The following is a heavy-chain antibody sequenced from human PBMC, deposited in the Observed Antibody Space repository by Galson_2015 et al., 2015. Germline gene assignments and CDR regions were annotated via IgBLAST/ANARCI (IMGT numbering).Heavy chain of an antibody. CDR2: INHSGST. CDR3: ARAVELTYCGGDCPRPRGAFDT. V-gene: IGHV4-30-2*05. D-gene: IGHD2-21*02. J-gene: IGHJ3*02. Sequence: WIGEINHSGSTYYTPSLKSRVTISVDTSKNQFSLKLSSVTAADTAVYYCARAVELTYCGGDCPRPRGAFDTWSQGTMVTVSS.